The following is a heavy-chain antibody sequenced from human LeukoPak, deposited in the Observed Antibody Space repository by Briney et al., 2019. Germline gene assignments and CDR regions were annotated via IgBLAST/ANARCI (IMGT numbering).Heavy chain of an antibody. CDR3: ARDSGYSYGYSPGY. D-gene: IGHD5-18*01. CDR2: ISYDGSNK. CDR1: GFTFSSYA. V-gene: IGHV3-30-3*01. Sequence: PGRSLRLSCAASGFTFSSYAMHWVRRAPGKGLEWVAVISYDGSNKYYADSVKGRFTISRDNSKNTLYLQMNSLRAEDTAVYYCARDSGYSYGYSPGYWGQGTLVTVSS. J-gene: IGHJ4*02.